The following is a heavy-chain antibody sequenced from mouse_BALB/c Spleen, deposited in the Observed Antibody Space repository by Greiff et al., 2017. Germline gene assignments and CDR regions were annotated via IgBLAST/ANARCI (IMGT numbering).Heavy chain of an antibody. Sequence: EVKLMESGGGLVKPGGSLKLSCAASGFTFSSYTMSWVRQTPEKRLEWVATISSGGSYTYYPDSVKGRFTISRDNAKNTLYLQMSSLKSEDTAMYYCTREGGGYHWYFDVWGAGTTVTGSS. CDR2: ISSGGSYT. V-gene: IGHV5-6-4*01. J-gene: IGHJ1*01. CDR1: GFTFSSYT. CDR3: TREGGGYHWYFDV. D-gene: IGHD2-2*01.